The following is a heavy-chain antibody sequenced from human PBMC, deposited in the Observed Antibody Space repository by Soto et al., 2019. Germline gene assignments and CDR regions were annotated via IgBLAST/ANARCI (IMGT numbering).Heavy chain of an antibody. CDR3: ARAGYSSSWYGNYYYGMDV. D-gene: IGHD6-13*01. CDR2: IYYSGST. J-gene: IGHJ6*02. Sequence: SETLSLTCTVSGGSISSYYLSWIRQPPGKGLEWIGYIYYSGSTNYNPSLKSRVTISVDTSKNQFSLKLSSVTAADTAVYYCARAGYSSSWYGNYYYGMDVWGQGTKVTVSS. CDR1: GGSISSYY. V-gene: IGHV4-59*01.